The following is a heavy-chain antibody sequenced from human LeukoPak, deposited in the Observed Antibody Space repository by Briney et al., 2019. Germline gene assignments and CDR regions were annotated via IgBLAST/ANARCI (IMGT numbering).Heavy chain of an antibody. CDR1: GGSISSYY. CDR3: AREGGIVPAAHYYYGMDV. V-gene: IGHV4-4*07. Sequence: SETLSLTCTVPGGSISSYYWSWIRQPAGKGLEWIGRIYTSGSTNYNPSLKSRVIMSVDTSKNQFSLKLSSVTAADTAVYYCAREGGIVPAAHYYYGMDVWGQGTTVTVSS. D-gene: IGHD2-2*01. J-gene: IGHJ6*02. CDR2: IYTSGST.